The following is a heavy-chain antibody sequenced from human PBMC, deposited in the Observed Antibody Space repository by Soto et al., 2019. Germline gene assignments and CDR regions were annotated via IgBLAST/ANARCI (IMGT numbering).Heavy chain of an antibody. Sequence: ASVKVSCKASGYTFTSYDINWVRQATGQGLEWMGWMNPNSGNTGYAQKFQGRVTTTRNTSISTAYMELSSLRSEDTAVYYCARGSKRKTYYYGSGSNGYYYGMDVWGQGTTVTVSS. V-gene: IGHV1-8*01. CDR1: GYTFTSYD. J-gene: IGHJ6*02. D-gene: IGHD3-10*01. CDR3: ARGSKRKTYYYGSGSNGYYYGMDV. CDR2: MNPNSGNT.